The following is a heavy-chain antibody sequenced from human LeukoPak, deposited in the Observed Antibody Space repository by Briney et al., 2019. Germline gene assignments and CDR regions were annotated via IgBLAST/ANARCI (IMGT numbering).Heavy chain of an antibody. Sequence: ASVKVSCKASGYTFTSYYMHWVRQAPGQGLEWMGIINPSGGSTSYAQKFQGRVTMTRDMSTSTVYMELSSLRSDDTAVYYCAREGEIAAAATRTLYNWFDPWGQGTLVTVSS. CDR3: AREGEIAAAATRTLYNWFDP. V-gene: IGHV1-46*01. J-gene: IGHJ5*02. D-gene: IGHD6-13*01. CDR2: INPSGGST. CDR1: GYTFTSYY.